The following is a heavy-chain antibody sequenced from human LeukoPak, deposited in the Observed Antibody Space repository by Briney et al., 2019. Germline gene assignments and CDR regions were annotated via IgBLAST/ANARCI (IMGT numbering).Heavy chain of an antibody. CDR2: ISGSGGST. V-gene: IGHV3-23*01. CDR3: ARVQGFEGAFDI. CDR1: GFTFSSYA. J-gene: IGHJ3*02. D-gene: IGHD3-16*01. Sequence: PGGSLRLSCAASGFTFSSYAMSWVRQAPGKGLEWVSAISGSGGSTYYADSVKGRFTISRDNSKNTLYLQMNSLRAEDTAVYYCARVQGFEGAFDIWGQGTMVTVSS.